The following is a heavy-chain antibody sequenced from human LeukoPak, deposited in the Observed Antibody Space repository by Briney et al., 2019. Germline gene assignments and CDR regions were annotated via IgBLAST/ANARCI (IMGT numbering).Heavy chain of an antibody. Sequence: ASVKVSCKASGYTFTGYYMHWVRQAPGQGLEWMGWINPNSGGTNYAQKFQGRVTMTRDTSISTAYMELSRLRSDDTAVYYCARGSGYYGSGSYFDYWGQGTLVTVSS. CDR1: GYTFTGYY. CDR2: INPNSGGT. D-gene: IGHD3-10*01. CDR3: ARGSGYYGSGSYFDY. J-gene: IGHJ4*02. V-gene: IGHV1-2*02.